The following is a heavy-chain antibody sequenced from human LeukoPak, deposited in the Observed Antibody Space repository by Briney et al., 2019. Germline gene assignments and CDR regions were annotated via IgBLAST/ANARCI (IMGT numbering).Heavy chain of an antibody. Sequence: SETLSLTCAVYGGSFGGYYWTWIRQPPGKGPEWIGEINHSGSANYNPSLKRRVFMSVDTAKNQFSLKLNSVSAADTAVYYCARGGYFDSSGYPNPLDYWGQGALVTVSS. D-gene: IGHD3-22*01. CDR2: INHSGSA. CDR3: ARGGYFDSSGYPNPLDY. V-gene: IGHV4-34*01. J-gene: IGHJ4*02. CDR1: GGSFGGYY.